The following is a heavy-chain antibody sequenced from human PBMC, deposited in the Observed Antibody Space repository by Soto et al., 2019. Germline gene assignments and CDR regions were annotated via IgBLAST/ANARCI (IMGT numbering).Heavy chain of an antibody. CDR1: GGSISSGGYY. J-gene: IGHJ3*02. CDR3: ARERLSELDAFDI. D-gene: IGHD3-16*02. V-gene: IGHV4-31*03. Sequence: SETLSLTCTVSGGSISSGGYYWSWIRQHPGKGLEWIGYIYYSGSTYYNPSLKSRVTISVDTSKNQFSLKLSSVTAADTAVYYCARERLSELDAFDIWGQGTMVTVSS. CDR2: IYYSGST.